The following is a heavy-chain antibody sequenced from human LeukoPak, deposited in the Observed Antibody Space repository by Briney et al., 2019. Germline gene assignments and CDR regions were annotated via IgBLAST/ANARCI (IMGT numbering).Heavy chain of an antibody. J-gene: IGHJ5*02. D-gene: IGHD6-19*01. CDR1: GFTFRSYE. Sequence: GGSLRLSCEDSGFTFRSYEMNWVRQAPGKGLEWVSSITSSSSYIYYADSVKGRFTISRDNAKNSLYLQMNSLRAEDTAVYYCAREMLAAVAAQSWGQGTLVTVSS. CDR2: ITSSSSYI. CDR3: AREMLAAVAAQS. V-gene: IGHV3-21*01.